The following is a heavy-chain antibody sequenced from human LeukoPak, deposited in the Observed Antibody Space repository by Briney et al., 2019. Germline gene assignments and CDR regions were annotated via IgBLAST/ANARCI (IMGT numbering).Heavy chain of an antibody. J-gene: IGHJ6*04. Sequence: PSETLSLTCTVSGGSISSGSYYWSWIRQPAGKGLEWIGRIYTSGSTNYNPSLKSRVTISVDTSKNQFSLKLSSVTAADTAVYYCARDYWPRDWHRVRGEFPDVWGKGTTVTISS. V-gene: IGHV4-61*02. CDR3: ARDYWPRDWHRVRGEFPDV. CDR2: IYTSGST. D-gene: IGHD3-16*01. CDR1: GGSISSGSYY.